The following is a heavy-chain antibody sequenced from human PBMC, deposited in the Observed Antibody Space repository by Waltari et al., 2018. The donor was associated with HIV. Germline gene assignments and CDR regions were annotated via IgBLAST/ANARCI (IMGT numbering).Heavy chain of an antibody. J-gene: IGHJ4*02. D-gene: IGHD1-1*01. CDR2: INPDGSEK. V-gene: IGHV3-7*01. Sequence: VQLMESGGGLVQPGGSLRLSCRASGFHLSVFWMTWVRQTPGKGLEWVANINPDGSEKNFLESIKGRFTISRDNAKNSLYLQMSSLSVDDSGIYYCTKGTTADYWGQGALVTVS. CDR1: GFHLSVFW. CDR3: TKGTTADY.